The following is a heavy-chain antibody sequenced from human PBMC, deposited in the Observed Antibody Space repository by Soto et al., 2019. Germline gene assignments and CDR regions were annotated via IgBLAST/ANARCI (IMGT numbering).Heavy chain of an antibody. D-gene: IGHD3-22*01. V-gene: IGHV4-31*02. CDR1: GGSINTGGYY. Sequence: QVQLQESGPGLVKPAQTLSLTCTVSGGSINTGGYYWSWIRQHPGKVLGWVGYIYYSGSTYYNPSLTSRRIISKDTSKNQFSLNVSSVTAADTAVYYCARVVDSTGYNVYFDYWGQGTLVTVSS. J-gene: IGHJ4*02. CDR2: IYYSGST. CDR3: ARVVDSTGYNVYFDY.